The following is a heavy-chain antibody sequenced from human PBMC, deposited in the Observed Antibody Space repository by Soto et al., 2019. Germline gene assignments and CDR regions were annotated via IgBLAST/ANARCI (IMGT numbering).Heavy chain of an antibody. J-gene: IGHJ4*02. V-gene: IGHV4-39*01. CDR3: VSQRTTVPTQAYFDY. D-gene: IGHD4-17*01. CDR2: VYYRGIS. Sequence: SETLSLTCTVSGGSVTNSSYYWGWIRQSPGKGLELIVSVYYRGISYSKSSVKSRVTISVDTSKNRFSLSLNSVTASDTAVYFCVSQRTTVPTQAYFDYWGPGALVTVSS. CDR1: GGSVTNSSYY.